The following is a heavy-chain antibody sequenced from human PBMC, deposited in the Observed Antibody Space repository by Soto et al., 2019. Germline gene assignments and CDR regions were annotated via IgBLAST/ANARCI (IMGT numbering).Heavy chain of an antibody. Sequence: PGGSLRLSCAASGFTVSSNYMSWVRQAPGKGLEWVSVIYSGGSTYYADSVKGRFTISRDNSKNTLYLQMNSLRAEDTAVYYCARESDKYYYDSSGYSTGGYFDYWGQGTLVTVSS. CDR1: GFTVSSNY. CDR2: IYSGGST. V-gene: IGHV3-66*01. CDR3: ARESDKYYYDSSGYSTGGYFDY. D-gene: IGHD3-22*01. J-gene: IGHJ4*02.